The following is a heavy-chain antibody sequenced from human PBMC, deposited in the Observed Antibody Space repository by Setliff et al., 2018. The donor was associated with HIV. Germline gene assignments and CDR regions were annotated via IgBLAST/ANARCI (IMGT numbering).Heavy chain of an antibody. CDR2: IKQDGSEK. CDR1: GFTSSNYW. V-gene: IGHV3-7*01. J-gene: IGHJ4*02. CDR3: ARSGHIMATIVNY. D-gene: IGHD5-12*01. Sequence: PGGSLRLSCAASGFTSSNYWMSWVRQAPGKGLEWVANIKQDGSEKYYVDSVKGRFTVSRDNAKNSLYLQMNSLRAEDTAVYYCARSGHIMATIVNYWGQGTLVTVSS.